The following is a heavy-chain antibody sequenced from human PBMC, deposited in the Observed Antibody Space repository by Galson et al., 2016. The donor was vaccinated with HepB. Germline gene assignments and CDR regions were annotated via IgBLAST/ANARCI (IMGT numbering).Heavy chain of an antibody. CDR2: INRYGATT. CDR3: ARDDYSGGRGSPDY. J-gene: IGHJ4*02. V-gene: IGHV3-23*01. Sequence: SLRLSCAASGFFFSGRAMSWVRQAPGKGLEWVSGINRYGATTGYAASVKGRFTISRDNSNNTLYLQMNSLTTEDTAVYYCARDDYSGGRGSPDYWGQGTLV. CDR1: GFFFSGRA. D-gene: IGHD4/OR15-4a*01.